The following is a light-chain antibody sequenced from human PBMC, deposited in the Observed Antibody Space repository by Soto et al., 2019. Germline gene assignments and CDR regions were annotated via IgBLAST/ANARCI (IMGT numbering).Light chain of an antibody. V-gene: IGLV2-23*01. CDR3: SSYAASTTWV. CDR1: NSDVGSYNL. J-gene: IGLJ3*02. Sequence: QSALTQPASVSGSPGQSITISCTGTNSDVGSYNLVSWYQHHPGKAPKLIIYEGSKRPSGVSNRFSGSKSGNTASLTISGLQAEDEADYYCSSYAASTTWVFGGGTKLTVL. CDR2: EGS.